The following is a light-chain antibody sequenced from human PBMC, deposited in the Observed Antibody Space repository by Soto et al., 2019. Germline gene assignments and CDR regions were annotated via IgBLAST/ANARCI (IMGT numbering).Light chain of an antibody. J-gene: IGLJ1*01. CDR3: FSYTSSGTYV. CDR1: SSDVGNYKY. V-gene: IGLV2-14*01. Sequence: QSVLTQPPSASGTPGQRVTISCSGDSSDVGNYKYVSWYQQHPGKAPKLMIYEVSNRPSGVSNRFSGSKSGNTASLTISGLQAEDETDYYCFSYTSSGTYVFGTGTKVTVL. CDR2: EVS.